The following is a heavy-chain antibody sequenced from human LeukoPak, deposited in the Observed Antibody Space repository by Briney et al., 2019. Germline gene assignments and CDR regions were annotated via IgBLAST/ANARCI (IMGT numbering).Heavy chain of an antibody. J-gene: IGHJ6*03. V-gene: IGHV1-46*01. Sequence: ASVKVSCKASGYTFTSYYMHWVRQAPGQGLEWMGIINPSSGSTSYAQKFQGRVTMTRDTSTSTVYMELSSLRSEDTAVYYCASRGRGYSGYAPVFDYYYYYYMDVWGKGTTVTVSS. CDR3: ASRGRGYSGYAPVFDYYYYYYMDV. CDR2: INPSSGST. CDR1: GYTFTSYY. D-gene: IGHD5-12*01.